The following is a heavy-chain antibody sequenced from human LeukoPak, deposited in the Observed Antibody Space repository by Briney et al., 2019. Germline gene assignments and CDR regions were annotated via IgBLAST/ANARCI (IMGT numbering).Heavy chain of an antibody. D-gene: IGHD3-22*01. CDR2: ISYDGSSK. Sequence: GGSLRLSCAASGFTFSSYAMHWVRQAPGKGLEWVAVISYDGSSKYYADSVKGRFTISRDNSKNTLYLQMNSLRAEDTAVYYCARDRYYYDSSGYYDYFDYWGQGTLVTVSS. CDR3: ARDRYYYDSSGYYDYFDY. J-gene: IGHJ4*02. CDR1: GFTFSSYA. V-gene: IGHV3-30-3*01.